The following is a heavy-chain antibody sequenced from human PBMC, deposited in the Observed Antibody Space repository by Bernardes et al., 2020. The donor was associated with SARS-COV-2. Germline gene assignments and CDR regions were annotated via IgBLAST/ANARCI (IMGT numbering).Heavy chain of an antibody. D-gene: IGHD6-13*01. J-gene: IGHJ6*02. CDR1: GYSFTAYW. CDR3: AREDYSSSWYPIPYYYGMDV. V-gene: IGHV5-51*01. CDR2: IYAGDSDT. Sequence: GESLKISCKGSGYSFTAYWIGWVRQMPGKGLEWMGIIYAGDSDTRYSPSLQGHVTISADTSINTAYLQMNSLRAEDTAVYYCAREDYSSSWYPIPYYYGMDVWGQGTTVTVSS.